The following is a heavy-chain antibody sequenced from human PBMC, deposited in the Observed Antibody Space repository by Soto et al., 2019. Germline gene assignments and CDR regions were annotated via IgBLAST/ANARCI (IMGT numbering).Heavy chain of an antibody. CDR3: ARHNYYDSSGYSPLSAPSYYYYGMDV. CDR2: IYYSGST. Sequence: SETLSLPRPVSGGFISSYYGSWILEPPGKGREGVGYIYYSGSTNYNPSLKSRVTISVDTSKNQFSLKLSSVTAADTAVYYCARHNYYDSSGYSPLSAPSYYYYGMDVWGQGTTVTVSS. J-gene: IGHJ6*02. CDR1: GGFISSYY. V-gene: IGHV4-59*08. D-gene: IGHD3-22*01.